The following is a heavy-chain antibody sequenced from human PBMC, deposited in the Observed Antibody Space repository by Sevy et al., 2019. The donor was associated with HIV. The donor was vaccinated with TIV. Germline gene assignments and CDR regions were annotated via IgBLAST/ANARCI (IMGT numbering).Heavy chain of an antibody. Sequence: SGPTLVKPTQTLTLTCTLSGFSLATSGVGVGWIRQPPGKDLEWLAVIYWDDDKRYSPSLRSRLTITKDSSKNQVVLTMTNMEPVVSATYYCAHRRDDTVVMVYGDFDYWGQGALVTVSS. D-gene: IGHD2-8*01. V-gene: IGHV2-5*02. CDR3: AHRRDDTVVMVYGDFDY. CDR1: GFSLATSGVG. CDR2: IYWDDDK. J-gene: IGHJ4*02.